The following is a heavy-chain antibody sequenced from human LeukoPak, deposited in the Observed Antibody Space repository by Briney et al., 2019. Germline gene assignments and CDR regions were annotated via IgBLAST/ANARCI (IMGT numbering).Heavy chain of an antibody. CDR2: IYTSGST. CDR1: GGSMSGYY. Sequence: TSETLSLTCTVSGGSMSGYYWTWIRQPPGKGLEWIGYIYTSGSTNYNPSLKSRVTISVDTSKNQFSLKLSSVTAADTAVYYCAREGAWGQLWSPVDYWGQGTLVSVSS. CDR3: AREGAWGQLWSPVDY. J-gene: IGHJ4*02. V-gene: IGHV4-4*09. D-gene: IGHD3-10*01.